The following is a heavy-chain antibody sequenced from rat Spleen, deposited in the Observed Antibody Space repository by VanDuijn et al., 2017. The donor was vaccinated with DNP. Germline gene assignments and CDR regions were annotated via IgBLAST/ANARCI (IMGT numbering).Heavy chain of an antibody. D-gene: IGHD1-1*01. CDR2: ITYDGSST. CDR3: ATHSGWFAY. Sequence: EVQLVESGGDFVQPGRSLKLSCAASGFTFSDYSMAWVRQPPKKGLEWVTTITYDGSSTFYRDSVKGRFTISRDDAKNTLYLQMDSLRSEDTATYYCATHSGWFAYWGQGSPVTVSS. J-gene: IGHJ3*01. V-gene: IGHV5-7*01. CDR1: GFTFSDYS.